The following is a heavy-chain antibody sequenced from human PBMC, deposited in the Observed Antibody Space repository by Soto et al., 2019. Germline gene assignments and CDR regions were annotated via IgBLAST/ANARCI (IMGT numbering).Heavy chain of an antibody. Sequence: EVQLVESGGGLVQPGGSLRLSCAASDFTVSSNYMSWVRQAPGKGLEWVSIIYSGGSTYYADSVNGRFTISRHNSKNTLYLQMNSLRAEDTAVYYCAGSSPLFYWGQGTLVTVSS. D-gene: IGHD6-13*01. CDR2: IYSGGST. CDR3: AGSSPLFY. V-gene: IGHV3-53*04. CDR1: DFTVSSNY. J-gene: IGHJ4*02.